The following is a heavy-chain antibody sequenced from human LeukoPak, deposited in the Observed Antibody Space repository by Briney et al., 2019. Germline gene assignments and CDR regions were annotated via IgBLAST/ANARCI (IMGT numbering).Heavy chain of an antibody. J-gene: IGHJ4*02. D-gene: IGHD3-10*01. CDR1: GFTFSSYA. CDR2: ISGSGGST. CDR3: AKGDRGITMVRGVIHTFDY. Sequence: GGSLRLSCAASGFTFSSYAMSWVRQAPGKGLEWVSAISGSGGSTYYADSVKGRFTISRDNSKNTLYLQMNSLRAEDTAVYYCAKGDRGITMVRGVIHTFDYWGQGTLVTVSS. V-gene: IGHV3-23*01.